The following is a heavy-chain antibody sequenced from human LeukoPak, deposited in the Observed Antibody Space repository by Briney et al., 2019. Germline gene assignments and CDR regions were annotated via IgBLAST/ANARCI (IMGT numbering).Heavy chain of an antibody. CDR3: AREPITVRRDGYGSGSYYT. J-gene: IGHJ5*02. Sequence: ASVKVSCKASGYTFTSYGISWVRQAPGQGLEWMGWINTYNGNTNYAQKLQGRVTMTTDTSTSTAYMELRSLRSDDTAVYYCAREPITVRRDGYGSGSYYTWGQGTLVTASS. V-gene: IGHV1-18*01. D-gene: IGHD3-10*01. CDR1: GYTFTSYG. CDR2: INTYNGNT.